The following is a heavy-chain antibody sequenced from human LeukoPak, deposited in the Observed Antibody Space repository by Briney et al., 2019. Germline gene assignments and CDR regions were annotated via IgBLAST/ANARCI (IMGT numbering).Heavy chain of an antibody. D-gene: IGHD6-19*01. CDR2: IYYSGST. Sequence: SETLSLTCTVSGGSISSSSYYWGWIRQPPGKGLEWIGNIYYSGSTYYNPSLKSRVTISVDTSKNQFSLKVSSVTATDTAVYYCARHPFSAPFDYWGQGILVTVSS. J-gene: IGHJ4*02. CDR1: GGSISSSSYY. V-gene: IGHV4-39*01. CDR3: ARHPFSAPFDY.